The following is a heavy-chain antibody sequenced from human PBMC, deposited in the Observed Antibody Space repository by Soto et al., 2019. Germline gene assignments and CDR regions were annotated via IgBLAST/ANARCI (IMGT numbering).Heavy chain of an antibody. J-gene: IGHJ4*02. Sequence: PGGSLRLSCAVSGFSFGTYTVNWVRQAPGMGLEWVSGLSDSVGTTHYAYSVKGRFTISRDKSKNTLYLQMNNLRAEDTAVYYCEKNLIGGHLQSTFDLWGQGTQVTVYS. CDR3: EKNLIGGHLQSTFDL. CDR2: LSDSVGTT. D-gene: IGHD3-22*01. V-gene: IGHV3-23*01. CDR1: GFSFGTYT.